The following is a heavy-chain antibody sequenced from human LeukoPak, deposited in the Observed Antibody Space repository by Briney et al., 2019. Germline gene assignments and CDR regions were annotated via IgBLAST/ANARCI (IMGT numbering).Heavy chain of an antibody. CDR3: ARLYSGYGNYYYYMDV. CDR2: INPNSGGT. CDR1: GYTFTGYY. Sequence: ASVKVSCKASGYTFTGYYMHWVRQAPGQGLEWKGWINPNSGGTNYAQKFQGRVTMTGDTSISTAYMELSSLRSDDTAVYYCARLYSGYGNYYYYMDVWGKGTTVTVSS. J-gene: IGHJ6*03. D-gene: IGHD5-12*01. V-gene: IGHV1-2*02.